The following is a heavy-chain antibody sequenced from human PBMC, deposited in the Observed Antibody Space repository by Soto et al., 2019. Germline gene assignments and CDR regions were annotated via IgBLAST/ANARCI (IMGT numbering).Heavy chain of an antibody. CDR1: GYTFTAYN. D-gene: IGHD3-10*01. V-gene: IGHV1-3*01. Sequence: QVQLVQSGAEVKEPGASVRVSCKAFGYTFTAYNIHWLRQAPGQGLEWMGWINAGNGNTSSSRKFQGTVIITRDTSATTAYLEVDSLRSEDTAIYYCARVAPSGGSVPRFDPWGQGTLLTVSS. CDR2: INAGNGNT. J-gene: IGHJ5*02. CDR3: ARVAPSGGSVPRFDP.